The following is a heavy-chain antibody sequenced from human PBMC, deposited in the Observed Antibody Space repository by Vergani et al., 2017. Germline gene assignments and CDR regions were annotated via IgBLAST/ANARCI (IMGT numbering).Heavy chain of an antibody. CDR2: SYNSGNG. V-gene: IGHV4-39*01. D-gene: IGHD3-16*01. Sequence: QMQLQESGPGLVKAPETLSLTCTVSGDSTISRSYYWGWIRQPPGKVLEWIGSSYNSGNGDSSSSLKSRVTISADTSKNQFSLRLTSLTAADTAVYYCASGKYYSDSTSHFRERYFDVWGRGTLVTVPS. CDR3: ASGKYYSDSTSHFRERYFDV. J-gene: IGHJ2*01. CDR1: GDSTISRSYY.